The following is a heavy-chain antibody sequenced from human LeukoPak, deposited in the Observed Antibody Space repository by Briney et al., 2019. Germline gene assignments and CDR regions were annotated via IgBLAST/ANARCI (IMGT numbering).Heavy chain of an antibody. V-gene: IGHV1-46*01. J-gene: IGHJ5*02. CDR3: ARAPAGTNNWFDP. CDR1: GYTFTSYY. Sequence: GASVKVSCKASGYTFTSYYMHWVRQAPGQGLEWMGIINPSGGSTSYAQKLQGRVTMTTDTSTSTAYMELRSLRSDDTAVYYCARAPAGTNNWFDPWGQGTLVTVSS. D-gene: IGHD6-13*01. CDR2: INPSGGST.